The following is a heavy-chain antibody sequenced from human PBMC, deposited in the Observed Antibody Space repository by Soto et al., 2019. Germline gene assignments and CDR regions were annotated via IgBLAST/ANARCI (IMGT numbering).Heavy chain of an antibody. Sequence: ASVKVSCKASGYTFTSYGISWVRQAPGQGLEWMGWISAYNGNTNYAQKLQGRVTMTTDTSTSTAYMELRSLRSDDTAVYYCARDSLNIVVVVAAGVRFDPWGQGTLVTVSS. J-gene: IGHJ5*02. D-gene: IGHD2-15*01. CDR3: ARDSLNIVVVVAAGVRFDP. V-gene: IGHV1-18*01. CDR2: ISAYNGNT. CDR1: GYTFTSYG.